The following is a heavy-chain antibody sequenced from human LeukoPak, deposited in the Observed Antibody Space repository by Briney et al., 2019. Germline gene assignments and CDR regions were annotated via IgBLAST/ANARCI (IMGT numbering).Heavy chain of an antibody. V-gene: IGHV3-21*01. CDR2: ITSSGGFI. CDR1: GFTFSSYS. Sequence: GGSLRLSCAASGFTFSSYSMNWVRQAPGKGLEWVSSITSSGGFIYYADSVKGRFTISRDNAKNSLYLQMNSLRAEDTAVYYCARDLMMGATNYWGQGTLVTVSS. D-gene: IGHD1-26*01. J-gene: IGHJ4*02. CDR3: ARDLMMGATNY.